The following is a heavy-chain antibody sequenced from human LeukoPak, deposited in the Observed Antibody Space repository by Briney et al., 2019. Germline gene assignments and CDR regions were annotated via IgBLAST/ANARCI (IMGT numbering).Heavy chain of an antibody. D-gene: IGHD2-15*01. Sequence: PGGSLRLSCAASGFTFSSYSMNWVRQAPGKGLEWVSSISSSSSYTYYADSVKGRFTISRDNAKNSLYLQMNSLRAEDTAVYYCARDEVAYCSGGSCYSTWFDPWGQGTLVTVSS. V-gene: IGHV3-21*06. CDR2: ISSSSSYT. J-gene: IGHJ5*02. CDR1: GFTFSSYS. CDR3: ARDEVAYCSGGSCYSTWFDP.